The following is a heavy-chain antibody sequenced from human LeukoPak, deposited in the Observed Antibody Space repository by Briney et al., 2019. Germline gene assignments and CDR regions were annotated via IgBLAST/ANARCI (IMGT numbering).Heavy chain of an antibody. J-gene: IGHJ6*03. Sequence: GGSLRLSCAASGFTFSDYNMRWIRQAPGKGLEWVSSISRSGSTKYYADSVKGRFTISRDNAKNSVSLQMNSLRAEDTAVYYCASGSYGSGFYYFYYMDVWGKGTTVTVSS. CDR3: ASGSYGSGFYYFYYMDV. V-gene: IGHV3-11*04. CDR2: ISRSGSTK. CDR1: GFTFSDYN. D-gene: IGHD3-10*01.